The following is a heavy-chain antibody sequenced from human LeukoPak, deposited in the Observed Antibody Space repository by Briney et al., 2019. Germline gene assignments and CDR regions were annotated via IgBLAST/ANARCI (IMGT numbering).Heavy chain of an antibody. V-gene: IGHV3-23*01. CDR1: GFTFSSYA. CDR2: ISGSGGST. J-gene: IGHJ5*02. Sequence: GGSLRLSCAASGFTFSSYAMSWVRQAPGKGLEWVSAISGSGGSTYYADSVKGRFTISRDNSKNSLYLQMNSLRAEDTAVYYCAKASFGVDNNWFDPGAREPWSPSPQ. CDR3: AKASFGVDNNWFDP. D-gene: IGHD3-3*01.